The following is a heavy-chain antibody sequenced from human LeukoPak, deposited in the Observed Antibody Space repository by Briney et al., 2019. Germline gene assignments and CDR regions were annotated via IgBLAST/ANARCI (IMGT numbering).Heavy chain of an antibody. D-gene: IGHD3-3*01. Sequence: PGGSLRLSCAASGFTFSDYYMSWIRQAPGKGLEWVSYISSSGSTIYYADSVKGRFTISRDNAKNSLYLQMNSLRAEDTAVYYCARASRGLYYDFWSGYSFHYMDVWGKGTTVTVSS. V-gene: IGHV3-11*04. J-gene: IGHJ6*03. CDR3: ARASRGLYYDFWSGYSFHYMDV. CDR2: ISSSGSTI. CDR1: GFTFSDYY.